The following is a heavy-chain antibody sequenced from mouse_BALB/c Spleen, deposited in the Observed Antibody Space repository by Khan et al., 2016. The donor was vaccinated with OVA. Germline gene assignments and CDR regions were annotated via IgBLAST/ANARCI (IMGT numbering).Heavy chain of an antibody. J-gene: IGHJ2*01. CDR2: INPTSDYT. CDR3: ARDRIDY. Sequence: QVQLKESGAELAKPGASVKMSCTASGYTFTSYWMHWIKQRPGQGLEWIGYINPTSDYTDYNQKFKDKATLTADKSSSTAYMQLSSLTSDDSAVYYCARDRIDYWGQGTALTVSS. V-gene: IGHV1-7*01. CDR1: GYTFTSYW.